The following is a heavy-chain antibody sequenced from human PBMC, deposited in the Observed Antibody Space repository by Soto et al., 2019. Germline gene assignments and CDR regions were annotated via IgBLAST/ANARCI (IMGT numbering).Heavy chain of an antibody. CDR1: GFTFSRYW. CDR2: IKQDGSEK. V-gene: IGHV3-7*04. CDR3: ARDENWRRPAY. Sequence: EVQLVESGGGLVQPGGSLRLSCAASGFTFSRYWMNWVRQAPGKGLEWVANIKQDGSEKYYVDSVKGRFTISRDNAKNALTLQMNSLIAEDAAVYYCARDENWRRPAYWGQGTLVTDSS. D-gene: IGHD1-1*01. J-gene: IGHJ4*02.